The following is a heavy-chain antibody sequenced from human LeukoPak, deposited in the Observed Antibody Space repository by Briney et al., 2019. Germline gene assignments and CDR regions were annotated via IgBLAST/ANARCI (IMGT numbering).Heavy chain of an antibody. CDR1: GFTFSDYY. CDR3: ARVNSSSWYDY. Sequence: GGSLRLSCAASGFTFSDYYMSWIRQAPGKGLEWVSYISSSGSTIYYAGSVKGRFTISRDNAKNSLYLQMNSLRAEDTAVYYCARVNSSSWYDYWGQGTLVTVSS. J-gene: IGHJ4*02. V-gene: IGHV3-11*01. D-gene: IGHD6-13*01. CDR2: ISSSGSTI.